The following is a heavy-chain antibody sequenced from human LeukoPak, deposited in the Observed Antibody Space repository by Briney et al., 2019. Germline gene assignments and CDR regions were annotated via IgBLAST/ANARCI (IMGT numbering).Heavy chain of an antibody. D-gene: IGHD1-1*01. J-gene: IGHJ3*02. CDR2: INHSGST. V-gene: IGHV4-34*01. CDR1: GGSFSGYY. Sequence: ASETLSLTCAVHGGSFSGYYWSWIRQPPGKGLEWIGEINHSGSTNYNPSLKSRVTISVDTSKNQFSLKLSSVTAADTAVYYCARGHNWNDRAFDIWGQGTMVTVSS. CDR3: ARGHNWNDRAFDI.